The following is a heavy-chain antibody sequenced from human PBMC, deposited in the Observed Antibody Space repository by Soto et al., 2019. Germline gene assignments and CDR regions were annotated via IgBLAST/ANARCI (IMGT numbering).Heavy chain of an antibody. Sequence: SVKVSCKASGGTFSSYAISWVRQAPGQGLEWMGGILPIFGTANYAQKFQGRVTITADESTSTAYMELSSLRSEDTAVYYCASVLRFLEWSRPDYYGMDVWGQGTTVTVSS. CDR1: GGTFSSYA. J-gene: IGHJ6*02. V-gene: IGHV1-69*13. CDR2: ILPIFGTA. D-gene: IGHD3-3*01. CDR3: ASVLRFLEWSRPDYYGMDV.